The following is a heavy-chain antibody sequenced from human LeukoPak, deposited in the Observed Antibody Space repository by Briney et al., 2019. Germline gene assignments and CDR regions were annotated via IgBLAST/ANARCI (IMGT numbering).Heavy chain of an antibody. V-gene: IGHV3-23*01. CDR2: ISASGDST. CDR1: GLTIGNNF. D-gene: IGHD5-12*01. CDR3: AKSLRRSGYDLDY. J-gene: IGHJ4*02. Sequence: GGSLRLSCAASGLTIGNNFMAWVRQAPGKGLEWVSGISASGDSTVYADSVKGRFTISRDNSKNTLYLQVSNLRAEDTAVYYCAKSLRRSGYDLDYWGQGTLVTVSS.